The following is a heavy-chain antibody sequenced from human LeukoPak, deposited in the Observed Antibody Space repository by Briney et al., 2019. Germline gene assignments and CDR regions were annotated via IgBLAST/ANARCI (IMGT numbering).Heavy chain of an antibody. D-gene: IGHD3-3*01. V-gene: IGHV3-15*01. Sequence: GGSLRLSCAASGFTFSNAWMSWVRQASGKGLEWVGRIKSKSEGGTTDYAVPVKGRFTISRDDSKNTLYLQMNSLKTEDTAVYYCTTGGILGIDYWGQGTQVTVSS. CDR2: IKSKSEGGTT. CDR3: TTGGILGIDY. CDR1: GFTFSNAW. J-gene: IGHJ4*02.